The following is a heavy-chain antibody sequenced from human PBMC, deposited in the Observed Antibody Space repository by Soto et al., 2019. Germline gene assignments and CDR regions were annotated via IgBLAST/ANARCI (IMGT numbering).Heavy chain of an antibody. CDR2: MYYSGST. CDR1: GGSIGRSSYY. V-gene: IGHV4-39*01. CDR3: SRRAPEGFDP. J-gene: IGHJ5*02. Sequence: SETLSLTCNVSGGSIGRSSYYWGWIRQPPGKGLEWIGSMYYSGSTYYNPSLKSRVTISIDTPKNQLSLKLTSVTAADTAVYYCSRRAPEGFDPWGQGTLVTVSS.